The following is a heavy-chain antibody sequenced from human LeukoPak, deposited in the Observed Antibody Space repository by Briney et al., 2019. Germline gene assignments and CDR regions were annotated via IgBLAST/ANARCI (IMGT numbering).Heavy chain of an antibody. CDR3: AREYSSGWYRY. D-gene: IGHD6-19*01. V-gene: IGHV1-46*01. CDR2: INPSGGST. CDR1: GYTFTGYY. J-gene: IGHJ4*02. Sequence: ASVKVSCKASGYTFTGYYMHWVRQAPGQGLEWMGWINPSGGSTSYAQKFQGRVTMTRDMSTSTVYMELSSLRSEDTAVYYCAREYSSGWYRYWGQGTLVTVSS.